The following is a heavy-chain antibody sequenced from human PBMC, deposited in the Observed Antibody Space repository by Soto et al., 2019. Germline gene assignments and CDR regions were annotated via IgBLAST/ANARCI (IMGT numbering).Heavy chain of an antibody. CDR1: GYTFTSYG. J-gene: IGHJ6*02. CDR2: ISAYNGNT. CDR3: ARERRSGSSSWYKDHGMDV. D-gene: IGHD6-13*01. V-gene: IGHV1-18*01. Sequence: GSSVKVSCKASGYTFTSYGISWVRQAPGQGLDWMGWISAYNGNTNYAQKLQGRVTMTTDTSTSTAYMELRSLRSDDTAVYYCARERRSGSSSWYKDHGMDVWGQGTTVTVSS.